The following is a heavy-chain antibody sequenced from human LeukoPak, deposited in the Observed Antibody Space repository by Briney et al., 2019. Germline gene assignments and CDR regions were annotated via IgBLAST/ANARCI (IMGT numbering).Heavy chain of an antibody. D-gene: IGHD2-15*01. CDR2: IYYSGTT. Sequence: SETLSLTCTVSGGSITSYYWSWIRQPPGKGLEWMGYIYYSGTTNYNPSLKSRVTISVDTSKNQFSLKVNSVTAADTAVYYCVRSKSGAYGWFDPWGQGTLVTVSS. V-gene: IGHV4-59*01. CDR3: VRSKSGAYGWFDP. CDR1: GGSITSYY. J-gene: IGHJ5*02.